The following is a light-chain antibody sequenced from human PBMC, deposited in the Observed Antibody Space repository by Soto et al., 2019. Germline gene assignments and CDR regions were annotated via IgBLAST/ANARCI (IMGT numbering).Light chain of an antibody. CDR1: NSDLGAYNY. V-gene: IGLV2-11*01. CDR2: DVT. Sequence: QSALTQPRSVSGSPGQSVTISCTGTNSDLGAYNYVSWLQQHPGKTPKLMIYDVTRRPSGVPDRFSGSQSGNTASLTISGLQAEDEADYYCCSYGGTYPYVFGTGTKLTVL. J-gene: IGLJ1*01. CDR3: CSYGGTYPYV.